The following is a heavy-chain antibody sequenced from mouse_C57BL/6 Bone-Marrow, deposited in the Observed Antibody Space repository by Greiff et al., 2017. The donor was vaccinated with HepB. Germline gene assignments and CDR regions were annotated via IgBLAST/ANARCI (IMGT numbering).Heavy chain of an antibody. D-gene: IGHD2-14*01. Sequence: EVQVVESGGDLVKPGGSLKLSCAASGFTFSSYGMSWVRQTPDKRLEWVATISSGGSYTYYPDSVKGRFTISRDNAKNTLYLQMSSLKSEDTAMYDSARRGYYRNFDVWGTGTTVTVSA. J-gene: IGHJ1*03. CDR3: ARRGYYRNFDV. CDR2: ISSGGSYT. CDR1: GFTFSSYG. V-gene: IGHV5-6*01.